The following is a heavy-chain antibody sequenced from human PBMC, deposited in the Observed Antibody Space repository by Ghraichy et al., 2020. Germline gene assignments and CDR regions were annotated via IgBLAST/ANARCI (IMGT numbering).Heavy chain of an antibody. CDR1: GGSVSSGSYY. CDR3: ARDGDDYGDYYFDY. D-gene: IGHD4-17*01. V-gene: IGHV4-61*01. Sequence: SETLSLTCTVSGGSVSSGSYYWSWIRQPPGKGLEWIGYIYYSGSTNYNSSLKSRVTISVDTSKNQFSLKLSSVTAADTAVYYCARDGDDYGDYYFDYWGQGTLVTVSS. CDR2: IYYSGST. J-gene: IGHJ4*02.